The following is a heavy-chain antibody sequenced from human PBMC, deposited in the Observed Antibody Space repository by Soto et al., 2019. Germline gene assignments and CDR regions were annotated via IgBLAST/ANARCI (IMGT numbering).Heavy chain of an antibody. J-gene: IGHJ4*02. CDR2: TRNRANSYTT. D-gene: IGHD1-26*01. CDR1: GFIFSDHY. Sequence: HPGGSLRLSCVASGFIFSDHYMDWVRQAPGKGLEWVGRTRNRANSYTTEYAASVKGRFTISRDDSKNSLYLQMNSLKTEDTAVYYCAGTYSETHPFDYWGQGTLVTVSS. V-gene: IGHV3-72*01. CDR3: AGTYSETHPFDY.